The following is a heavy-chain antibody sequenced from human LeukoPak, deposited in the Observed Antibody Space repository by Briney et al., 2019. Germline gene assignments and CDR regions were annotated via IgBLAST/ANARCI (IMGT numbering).Heavy chain of an antibody. D-gene: IGHD2-21*01. CDR3: ARDHMYAFDH. V-gene: IGHV3-48*02. CDR2: IWGTTI. Sequence: PGGSLRLSCAASGFTFTNYSMNWVRQAPGKGLEWLSYIWGTTIRYADSVKGRFTISRDSVKNSLYLQMNSLRDEDTALYYCARDHMYAFDHWGQGILVTVSS. J-gene: IGHJ4*02. CDR1: GFTFTNYS.